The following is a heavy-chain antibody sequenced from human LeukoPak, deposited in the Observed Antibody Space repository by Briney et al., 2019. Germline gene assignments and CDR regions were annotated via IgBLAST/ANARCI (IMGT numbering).Heavy chain of an antibody. D-gene: IGHD3-10*01. CDR1: GYTFTNNA. V-gene: IGHV1-2*02. CDR3: ARDRGRFGELLYYDY. CDR2: INPNSGGT. J-gene: IGHJ4*02. Sequence: ASVKVSCKTSGYTFTNNAINRVRQAPGQGLEWMGWINPNSGGTNYAQKFQGRVTMTRDTSISTAYMELSRLRSDDTAVYYCARDRGRFGELLYYDYWGQGTLVTVSS.